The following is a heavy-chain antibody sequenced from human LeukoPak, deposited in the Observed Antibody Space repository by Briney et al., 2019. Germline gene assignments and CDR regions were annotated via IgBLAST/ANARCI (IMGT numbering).Heavy chain of an antibody. CDR1: GFTFSSYW. J-gene: IGHJ4*02. D-gene: IGHD6-6*01. CDR2: INSDGSST. CDR3: ERDLSEYSSSSWDY. Sequence: GGSLRLSCAASGFTFSSYWMHWVRQAPGKGLVWVSRINSDGSSTRCADSVKGRFTISRDNAKNRLYLQMNSLRAEDTAVYYCERDLSEYSSSSWDYWGQGTLVTVSS. V-gene: IGHV3-74*01.